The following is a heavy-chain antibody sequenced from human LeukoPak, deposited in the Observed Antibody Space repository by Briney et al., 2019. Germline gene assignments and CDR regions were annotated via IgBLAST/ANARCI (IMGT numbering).Heavy chain of an antibody. D-gene: IGHD4-11*01. CDR1: DDSITMYY. J-gene: IGHJ6*03. CDR2: VDHTGGT. Sequence: SETLSLTCTVSDDSITMYYWTWIRQPPGKGLEWIGYVDHTGGTKFNPSLNGRVSISRDTSNNFFSLRLRSVTAADTAVYFCARGRVSSSTWYSTYYYFFYMDFWGKGTTVTVSS. V-gene: IGHV4-59*01. CDR3: ARGRVSSSTWYSTYYYFFYMDF.